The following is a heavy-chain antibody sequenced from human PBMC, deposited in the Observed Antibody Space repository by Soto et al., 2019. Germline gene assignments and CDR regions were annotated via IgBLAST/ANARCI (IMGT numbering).Heavy chain of an antibody. D-gene: IGHD3-9*01. Sequence: GGPLRLSCAASGFSFGASALQWVRQASGKGLEWLGRIGSRGETYATTYAASVKGRFTISRDDSKNTLYLQMNSLKSEDTAVYYCARDRITIFPPIGYYGMDVWGRGITVTVSS. CDR2: IGSRGETYAT. J-gene: IGHJ6*02. V-gene: IGHV3-73*01. CDR3: ARDRITIFPPIGYYGMDV. CDR1: GFSFGASA.